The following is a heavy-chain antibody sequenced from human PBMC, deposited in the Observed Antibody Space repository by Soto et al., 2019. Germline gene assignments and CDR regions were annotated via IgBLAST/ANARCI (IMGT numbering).Heavy chain of an antibody. CDR1: GFTFSSYA. V-gene: IGHV3-30-3*01. J-gene: IGHJ4*02. CDR2: ISYDGSNK. CDR3: ARVGHCSSTSCHNLHDFWFDY. Sequence: GGSLRLSCAASGFTFSSYAMHWVRQAPDKGLEWVAVISYDGSNKYYADSVKGRFTISRDNSKNTLYLQMNSLRAEDTAVYYCARVGHCSSTSCHNLHDFWFDYWGQGTLVTVSS. D-gene: IGHD2-2*02.